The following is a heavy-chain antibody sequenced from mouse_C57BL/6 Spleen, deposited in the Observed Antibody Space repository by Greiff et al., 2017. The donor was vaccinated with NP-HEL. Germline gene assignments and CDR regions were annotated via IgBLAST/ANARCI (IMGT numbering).Heavy chain of an antibody. J-gene: IGHJ4*01. D-gene: IGHD1-1*01. CDR3: AKGGYYGSSFYAMDY. CDR1: GFTFSDYG. Sequence: DVKLVESGGGLVKPGGSLKLSCAASGFTFSDYGMHWVRQAPEKGLEWVAYISSGSSTIYYADTVKGRFTISRDNAKNTLFLQMTSLRSEDTAMYYCAKGGYYGSSFYAMDYWGQGTSVTVSS. V-gene: IGHV5-17*01. CDR2: ISSGSSTI.